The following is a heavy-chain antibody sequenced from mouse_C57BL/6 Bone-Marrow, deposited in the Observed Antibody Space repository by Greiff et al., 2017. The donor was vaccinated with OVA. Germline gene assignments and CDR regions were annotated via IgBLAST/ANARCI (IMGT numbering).Heavy chain of an antibody. CDR1: GFNIKNTY. CDR3: ARSGGTVVAPYYAMDY. D-gene: IGHD1-1*01. CDR2: IDPANGNT. V-gene: IGHV14-3*01. Sequence: EVMLVESVAELVRPGASVKLSCTASGFNIKNTYMHWVKQRPEQGLEWIGRIDPANGNTKYAPKFQGKATITADTSSNTAYLQLSSLTSEDTAIYYCARSGGTVVAPYYAMDYWGQGTSVTVSS. J-gene: IGHJ4*01.